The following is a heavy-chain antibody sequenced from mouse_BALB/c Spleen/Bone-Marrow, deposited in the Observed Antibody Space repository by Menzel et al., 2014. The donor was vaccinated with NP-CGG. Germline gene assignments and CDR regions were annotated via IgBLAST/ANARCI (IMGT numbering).Heavy chain of an antibody. CDR1: GFTFSHYG. D-gene: IGHD1-1*01. J-gene: IGHJ4*01. V-gene: IGHV5-6*01. CDR2: IGSGGTYI. Sequence: EVQVVESGGDLVKPGGSLKLSCAASGFTFSHYGMSWVRQTPDKRLEWVATIGSGGTYIYYSDSVKGRFTISRDNAKNILYLQMSSLKSEDTAMYYCARHLLLRSSNTRDYWGQGTSVTVSS. CDR3: ARHLLLRSSNTRDY.